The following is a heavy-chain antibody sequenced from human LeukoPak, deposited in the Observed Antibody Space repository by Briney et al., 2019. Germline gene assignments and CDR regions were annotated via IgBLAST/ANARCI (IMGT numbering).Heavy chain of an antibody. Sequence: GGSLKISRKGSGYSFTNYWVGWGGPMPGESLGGVGIIYPGGSDTRYSPSFQGQVTISADKSISTAYLQWSSLKASDTAMYYCARPGGTTGTTPFDYWGQGTLVTVSS. V-gene: IGHV5-51*01. D-gene: IGHD1-1*01. CDR3: ARPGGTTGTTPFDY. CDR2: IYPGGSDT. CDR1: GYSFTNYW. J-gene: IGHJ4*02.